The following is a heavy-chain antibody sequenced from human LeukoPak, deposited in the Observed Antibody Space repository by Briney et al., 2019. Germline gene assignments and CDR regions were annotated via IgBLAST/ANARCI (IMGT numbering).Heavy chain of an antibody. J-gene: IGHJ4*02. Sequence: PARSLRLSCAASRFTFNSHAMHWVRQAPGKGLEWVAFISYDGNIKYYADSVKGRFTISRDNSKNTLYLQMNSLRAEDTAVYYCARDLSTYYSIDYWGQGTLVTVSS. CDR3: ARDLSTYYSIDY. CDR1: RFTFNSHA. D-gene: IGHD2/OR15-2a*01. V-gene: IGHV3-30-3*01. CDR2: ISYDGNIK.